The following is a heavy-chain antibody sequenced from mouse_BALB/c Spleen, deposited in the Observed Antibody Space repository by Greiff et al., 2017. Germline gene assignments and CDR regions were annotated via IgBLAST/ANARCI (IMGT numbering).Heavy chain of an antibody. Sequence: EVQLVESGGGLVQPGGSMKLSCVASGFTFSNYWMNWVRQSPEKGLEWVAEIRLKSNNYATHYAESVKGRFTISRDDSKSSVYLQMNNLRAEDTGIYYCTPYGYGRYFDYWGQGTTLTVSS. D-gene: IGHD2-2*01. CDR2: IRLKSNNYAT. V-gene: IGHV6-6*02. CDR3: TPYGYGRYFDY. J-gene: IGHJ2*01. CDR1: GFTFSNYW.